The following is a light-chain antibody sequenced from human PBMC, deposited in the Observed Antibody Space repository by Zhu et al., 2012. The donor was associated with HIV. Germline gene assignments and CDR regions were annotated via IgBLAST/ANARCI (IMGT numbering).Light chain of an antibody. CDR2: GAS. V-gene: IGKV3-20*01. Sequence: GTLSCRASQSIASTYLAWYQHKPGQAPRLLIHGASTRATGIPDRFSGSGSGTDFTLTISRLQPEDFAVYYCQQFGRPFTFGQGTKLEIK. CDR1: QSIASTY. J-gene: IGKJ2*01. CDR3: QQFGRPFT.